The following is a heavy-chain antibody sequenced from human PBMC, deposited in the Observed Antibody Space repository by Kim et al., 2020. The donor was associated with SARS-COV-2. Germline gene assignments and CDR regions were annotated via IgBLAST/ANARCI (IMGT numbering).Heavy chain of an antibody. J-gene: IGHJ4*02. Sequence: ASVKVSCKASGYTFTDYFVHWVRQAPGQGLEWLGRVAPSSGGIYYAQSFQGRVTVTRDTSTNTVHVDLTSLGSEDTAVYYCARERPGSCYFDFWGQGTLVTVSS. CDR3: ARERPGSCYFDF. D-gene: IGHD7-27*01. CDR2: VAPSSGGI. CDR1: GYTFTDYF. V-gene: IGHV1-46*01.